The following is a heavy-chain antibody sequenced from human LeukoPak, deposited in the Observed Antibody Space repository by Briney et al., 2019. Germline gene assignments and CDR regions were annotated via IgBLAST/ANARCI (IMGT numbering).Heavy chain of an antibody. J-gene: IGHJ6*03. CDR3: ARVQEGYYYYYYYMDV. CDR2: MNPNSGNT. D-gene: IGHD3-3*01. Sequence: ASVKVSCKASGYTFTSYDINWVRQATGQGLEWMGWMNPNSGNTGYAQKFQGRVTITRNTSISTAYMELSSLRSEDTAVYYCARVQEGYYYYYYYMDVWGKGTTVTVSS. CDR1: GYTFTSYD. V-gene: IGHV1-8*03.